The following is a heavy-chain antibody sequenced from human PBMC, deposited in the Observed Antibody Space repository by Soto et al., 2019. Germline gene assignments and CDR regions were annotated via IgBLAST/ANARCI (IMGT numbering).Heavy chain of an antibody. CDR3: ARAYYGSGKGYYYSYYGMDV. CDR2: ISYDGSNK. Sequence: GGSLRLSCAASGFTFSSYAMHWVRQAPGKGLEWVAVISYDGSNKYYADSVKGRFTISRDNSKNTLYLQMNSLRAEDTAVYYCARAYYGSGKGYYYSYYGMDVRGQGTAVT. V-gene: IGHV3-30-3*01. J-gene: IGHJ6*02. CDR1: GFTFSSYA. D-gene: IGHD3-10*01.